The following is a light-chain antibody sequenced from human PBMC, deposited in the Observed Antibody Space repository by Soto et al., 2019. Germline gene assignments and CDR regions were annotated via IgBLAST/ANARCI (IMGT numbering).Light chain of an antibody. CDR1: ENIGST. J-gene: IGKJ1*01. CDR2: GGV. V-gene: IGKV3-15*01. CDR3: QQYFNWPLT. Sequence: EIVMTQSPASVSVSPGETVTLSCRASENIGSTLGWYQQKPGQAPRLVIYGGVARATDVPGRFSGSGSGTDYTLTISSLQSEDFAVYYCQQYFNWPLTFGQGTKVEVK.